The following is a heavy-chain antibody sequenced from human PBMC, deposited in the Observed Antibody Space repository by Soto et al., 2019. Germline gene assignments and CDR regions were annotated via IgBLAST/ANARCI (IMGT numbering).Heavy chain of an antibody. V-gene: IGHV1-2*04. J-gene: IGHJ4*02. CDR1: GYTFTGYY. CDR2: INPNSGGT. Sequence: GASVKVSCKASGYTFTGYYMHWVRQAPGQGLEWMGWINPNSGGTNYAQKFQGWVTMTRDTSISTAYMELSRLRSDDTAVYYCAREVVVAATSRFDYWGQGTXVTVSS. CDR3: AREVVVAATSRFDY. D-gene: IGHD2-15*01.